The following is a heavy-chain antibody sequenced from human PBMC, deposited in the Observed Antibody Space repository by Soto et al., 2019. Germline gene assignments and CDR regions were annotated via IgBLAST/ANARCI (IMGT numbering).Heavy chain of an antibody. Sequence: ASVKVSCTASGYTFTSYVISWVRQAPGQGLEWMGWISAYNGNTNYAQKLQGRVTMTTDTSTSTAYMELRSLRSDDTAVYYCARNYDILTGYYEWNSDNWFDPWGQGTLVTVS. CDR3: ARNYDILTGYYEWNSDNWFDP. CDR2: ISAYNGNT. D-gene: IGHD3-9*01. J-gene: IGHJ5*02. CDR1: GYTFTSYV. V-gene: IGHV1-18*01.